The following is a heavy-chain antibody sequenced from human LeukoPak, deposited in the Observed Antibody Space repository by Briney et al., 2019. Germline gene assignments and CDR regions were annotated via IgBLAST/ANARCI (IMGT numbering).Heavy chain of an antibody. V-gene: IGHV1-46*01. CDR2: ISPSGGST. J-gene: IGHJ6*02. Sequence: ASVKVSCKASGYTFTSYYMHWVRQAPGQGLEWMGIISPSGGSTSYAQKFQGRVTMTRDTSTSTVYMELSSLRSEDTAVYYCARDTLVRITMVRGVHYGMDVWGQGTTVTVSS. D-gene: IGHD3-10*01. CDR3: ARDTLVRITMVRGVHYGMDV. CDR1: GYTFTSYY.